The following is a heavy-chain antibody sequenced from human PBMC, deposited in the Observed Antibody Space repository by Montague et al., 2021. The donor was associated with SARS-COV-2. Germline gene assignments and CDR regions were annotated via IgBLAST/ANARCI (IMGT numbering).Heavy chain of an antibody. D-gene: IGHD1/OR15-1a*01. Sequence: SETLSLTCTVSGDSISRSNWWTWVRQPPGKGLEWFGEIYHSGSPNYNPSPKSRVTISVDRSKSQFSLNLRSVTAADTAVYYCARKTNYFDYWGQGTLVTVSS. CDR3: ARKTNYFDY. CDR2: IYHSGSP. J-gene: IGHJ4*02. V-gene: IGHV4-4*02. CDR1: GDSISRSNW.